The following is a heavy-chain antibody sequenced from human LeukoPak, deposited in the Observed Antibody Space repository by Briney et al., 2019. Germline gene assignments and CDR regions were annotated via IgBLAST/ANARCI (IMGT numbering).Heavy chain of an antibody. V-gene: IGHV3-11*04. Sequence: PGGSLRLSCVASGFTFSDYYMGWIRQAPGKGLEWISYITNNGGAMFYADSLKGRLTIFRDNAKKSLYLQMNSLRPDDTALYYCARALADSRNYYLGFDYWGQGTQVTVSS. CDR3: ARALADSRNYYLGFDY. D-gene: IGHD3-22*01. J-gene: IGHJ4*02. CDR2: ITNNGGAM. CDR1: GFTFSDYY.